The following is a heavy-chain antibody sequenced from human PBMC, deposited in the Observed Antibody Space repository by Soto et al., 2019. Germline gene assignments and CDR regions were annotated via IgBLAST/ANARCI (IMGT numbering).Heavy chain of an antibody. CDR3: AKDYYGSGSYLY. D-gene: IGHD3-10*01. CDR2: ISYDGSNK. CDR1: GFTFSSYG. V-gene: IGHV3-30*18. J-gene: IGHJ4*02. Sequence: GGSLRLSCAASGFTFSSYGMHWVRQAPGKGLEWVAVISYDGSNKYYADSVKGRFTISRDNSKNTLYLQMNSLRAEDTAVYYCAKDYYGSGSYLYWGQGTLVTVSS.